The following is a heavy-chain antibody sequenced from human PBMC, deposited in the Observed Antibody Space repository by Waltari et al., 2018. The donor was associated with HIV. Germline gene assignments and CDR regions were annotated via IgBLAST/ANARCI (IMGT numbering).Heavy chain of an antibody. CDR3: ARDEYNWNDVA. CDR1: GGSISSSSYY. J-gene: IGHJ5*02. CDR2: IDYSGST. V-gene: IGHV4-39*07. D-gene: IGHD1-20*01. Sequence: QLQLQESGPGLVKPSETLSLTCTVSGGSISSSSYYWGWIRQPPGKGLEWIGSIDYSGSTYYNPSLKSRVTISVDTSKNQFSLKLSSVTAADTAVYYCARDEYNWNDVAWGQGTLVTVSS.